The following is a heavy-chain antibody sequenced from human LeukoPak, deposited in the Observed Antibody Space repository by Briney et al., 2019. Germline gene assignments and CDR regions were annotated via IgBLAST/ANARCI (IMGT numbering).Heavy chain of an antibody. J-gene: IGHJ4*02. CDR1: GFTFSSYG. V-gene: IGHV3-30*18. Sequence: GRSLRLSCAASGFTFSSYGMHWVRRARGKGLEGVEVLSYDGNNKYYADSVKGRFTISRDNSKNRLYLQMDNLRAEDTAVYYCAKYQRQWLPKGGFDYWGQGTLVTVSS. CDR2: LSYDGNNK. D-gene: IGHD6-19*01. CDR3: AKYQRQWLPKGGFDY.